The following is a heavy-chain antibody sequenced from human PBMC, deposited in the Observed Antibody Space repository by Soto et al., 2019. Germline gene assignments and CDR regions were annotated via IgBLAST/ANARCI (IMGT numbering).Heavy chain of an antibody. Sequence: GGSLRLSCAASGFTFSSYAMHWVRQAPGKGLEWVAVISYDGSNKYYADSVKGRFTISRDNSKNTLYLQMNSLRAEDTAVYYCARSRQGATIWSRGQGTLVTVSS. CDR2: ISYDGSNK. J-gene: IGHJ4*02. D-gene: IGHD1-26*01. CDR3: ARSRQGATIWS. CDR1: GFTFSSYA. V-gene: IGHV3-30-3*01.